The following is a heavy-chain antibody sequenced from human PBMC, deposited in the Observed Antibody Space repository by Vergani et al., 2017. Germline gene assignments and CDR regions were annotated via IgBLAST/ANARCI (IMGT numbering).Heavy chain of an antibody. CDR1: GFTFSSYA. D-gene: IGHD4-17*01. Sequence: QVQLVESGGGVVQPGRSLRLSCAASGFTFSSYAMHWVRQAPGKGLEWVAVISYDGSNKYYADSVKGRFTISREHSKNTLYLQMNSLRAEDTAVYYCARDRAVTTPGVFDYWGQGTLVTVSS. V-gene: IGHV3-30-3*01. CDR2: ISYDGSNK. CDR3: ARDRAVTTPGVFDY. J-gene: IGHJ4*02.